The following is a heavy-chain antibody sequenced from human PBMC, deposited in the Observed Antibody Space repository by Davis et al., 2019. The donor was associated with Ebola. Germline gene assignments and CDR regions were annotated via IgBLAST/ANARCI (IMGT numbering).Heavy chain of an antibody. J-gene: IGHJ3*02. Sequence: ASALVSCKASAYTFTSYGISWLRQAPGQGLEWMGWISAYNGNTNYAQKLQGRVTMTTDTSTSTAYMELRSLRSDDTAVYYCARRRDYDAFDIWGQGTMVTVSS. D-gene: IGHD2-21*01. CDR1: AYTFTSYG. CDR3: ARRRDYDAFDI. V-gene: IGHV1-18*04. CDR2: ISAYNGNT.